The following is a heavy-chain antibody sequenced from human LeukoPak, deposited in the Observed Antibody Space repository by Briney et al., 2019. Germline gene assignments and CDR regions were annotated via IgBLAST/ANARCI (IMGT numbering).Heavy chain of an antibody. J-gene: IGHJ6*04. D-gene: IGHD3-10*01. V-gene: IGHV4-34*01. CDR2: INHSGST. Sequence: PSETLSLTCAVYGGSFSGYYWSWIRQPPGKGLEWIGEINHSGSTNYNPSLKSRVTISVDTSKNQFSLKLSSVTAADTAVYYCASLDTMVRGVIKRDYYYGMDVWGKGTTVTVSS. CDR3: ASLDTMVRGVIKRDYYYGMDV. CDR1: GGSFSGYY.